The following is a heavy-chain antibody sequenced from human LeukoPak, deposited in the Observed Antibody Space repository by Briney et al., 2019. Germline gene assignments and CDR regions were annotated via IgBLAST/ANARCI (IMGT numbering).Heavy chain of an antibody. Sequence: PGGSLRLSCAASGFTFSSYSMNWVRQAPGKGLEWVSHISSSSSTIYYADSVKGRFTISRDNAKNSLYLQMNSLRAEDTAVYYCARERYFDWSPGWFDPWGQGTLVTVSS. V-gene: IGHV3-48*01. CDR3: ARERYFDWSPGWFDP. CDR1: GFTFSSYS. CDR2: ISSSSSTI. D-gene: IGHD3-9*01. J-gene: IGHJ5*02.